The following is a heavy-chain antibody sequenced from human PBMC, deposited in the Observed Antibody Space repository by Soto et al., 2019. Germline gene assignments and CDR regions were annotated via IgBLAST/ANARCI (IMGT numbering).Heavy chain of an antibody. CDR2: INPSGGST. J-gene: IGHJ3*02. V-gene: IGHV1-46*01. Sequence: GASVKVSCKASGYTFTSYYMHWVRQAPGQGLEWMGIINPSGGSTSYAQKFQGRVTMTRDTSTSTVYMELSSLRSEDTAVYYCARGLEYDFWSGGHAFDIWGQGTMVNVSS. CDR3: ARGLEYDFWSGGHAFDI. CDR1: GYTFTSYY. D-gene: IGHD3-3*01.